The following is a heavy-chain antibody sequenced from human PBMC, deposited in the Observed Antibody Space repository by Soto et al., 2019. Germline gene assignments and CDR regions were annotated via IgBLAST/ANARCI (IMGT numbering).Heavy chain of an antibody. V-gene: IGHV4-59*12. D-gene: IGHD3-3*01. CDR2: IYYSGST. Sequence: SETLSLTCTVSGGSISSYYWSWIRQPPGKGLEWIGYIYYSGSTNYNPSLKSRVTISVDTSKNQFSLKLSSVTAADTAVYYCARGRSGRSITIFGVVIVWFDPWGQGTLVTVSS. CDR3: ARGRSGRSITIFGVVIVWFDP. CDR1: GGSISSYY. J-gene: IGHJ5*02.